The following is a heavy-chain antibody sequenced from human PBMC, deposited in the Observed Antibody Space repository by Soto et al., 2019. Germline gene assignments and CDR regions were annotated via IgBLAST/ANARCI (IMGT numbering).Heavy chain of an antibody. CDR1: GGSVSSSGNY. V-gene: IGHV4-39*07. J-gene: IGHJ5*02. Sequence: SETLSLTGTVAGGSVSSSGNYWGWISQPPGKGLEWIGSIYHSGSTNYNPSLKSPVTISVDTSKNQFSLKLSSVTAADTAVYYCARGSWDDGSGSYDDWFDPWGQGTLVTGSS. D-gene: IGHD3-10*01. CDR2: IYHSGST. CDR3: ARGSWDDGSGSYDDWFDP.